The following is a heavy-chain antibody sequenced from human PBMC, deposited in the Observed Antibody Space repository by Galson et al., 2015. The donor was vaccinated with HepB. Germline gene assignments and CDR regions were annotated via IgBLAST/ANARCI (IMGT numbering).Heavy chain of an antibody. Sequence: QSGAEVKKPGASAKVSCKASGYTFSSYAISWGRQAPGQGLVWMGGIIPIFGTANYAQKFQGRVTITADESTSTAYMELSRLRSEDTAVYYCTTDYGCNIFDYWGQGTLVTVSS. D-gene: IGHD4-23*01. CDR2: IIPIFGTA. CDR1: GYTFSSYA. V-gene: IGHV1-69*13. J-gene: IGHJ4*02. CDR3: TTDYGCNIFDY.